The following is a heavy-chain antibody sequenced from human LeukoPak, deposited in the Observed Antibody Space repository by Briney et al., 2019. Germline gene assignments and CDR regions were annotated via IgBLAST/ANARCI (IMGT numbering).Heavy chain of an antibody. Sequence: SETLSLTCNVSGGSFSSSSYYWGWIRQPPGKGLEWIGNFYYTGSTYYNPSLKSRVTISIDTSKNQFSLKLSSVTAADTAVYHCARGKYFDSTGWDYWGQGTLVTVSS. CDR2: FYYTGST. CDR3: ARGKYFDSTGWDY. V-gene: IGHV4-39*07. CDR1: GGSFSSSSYY. J-gene: IGHJ4*02. D-gene: IGHD3-22*01.